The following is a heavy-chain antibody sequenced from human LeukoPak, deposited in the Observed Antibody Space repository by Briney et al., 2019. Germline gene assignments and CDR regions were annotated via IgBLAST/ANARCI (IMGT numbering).Heavy chain of an antibody. CDR2: FYYTGLT. D-gene: IGHD3-22*01. CDR3: AREKSITMIVDPFDY. J-gene: IGHJ4*02. Sequence: SETLSLTCTVSGGSMRGYYWSWIRQTPGGRLEWIGYFYYTGLTRSSPSLESRVTIAGDTSKNQFSLKLSSVTAADTAVYYCAREKSITMIVDPFDYWGQGTLVTVSS. CDR1: GGSMRGYY. V-gene: IGHV4-59*12.